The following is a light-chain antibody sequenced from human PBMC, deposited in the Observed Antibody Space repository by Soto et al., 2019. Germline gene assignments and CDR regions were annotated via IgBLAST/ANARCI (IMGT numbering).Light chain of an antibody. CDR1: SSDVGGYNY. CDR3: SSYTSSSTLV. V-gene: IGLV2-14*01. J-gene: IGLJ2*01. CDR2: DVS. Sequence: QSVLTQPASVSGSPGQAITISCTGTSSDVGGYNYVSWYQQQPGKAPKLMIYDVSNRPSGVSNRFSGSKSGNTASLTISGLQSEYEAVYYCSSYTSSSTLVFGGGTKLTVL.